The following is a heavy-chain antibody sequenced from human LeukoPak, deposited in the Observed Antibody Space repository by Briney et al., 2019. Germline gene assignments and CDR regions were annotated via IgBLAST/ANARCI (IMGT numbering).Heavy chain of an antibody. CDR1: GGSISSYY. CDR3: ARGGVLKSVDY. V-gene: IGHV4-59*01. CDR2: IYYSGST. D-gene: IGHD3-16*01. J-gene: IGHJ4*02. Sequence: SETLSLTCTVSGGSISSYYWSWIRQPPGKGLEWIGYIYYSGSTTYNPSLKSRVTISVDTSKNQFSLKLSSVTAADTAVYYCARGGVLKSVDYWGQGTLVTVSS.